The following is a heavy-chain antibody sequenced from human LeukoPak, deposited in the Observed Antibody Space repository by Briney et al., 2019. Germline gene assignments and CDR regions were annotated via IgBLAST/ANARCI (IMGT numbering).Heavy chain of an antibody. Sequence: SETLSLTCTVSGGSISSYYWSWIRQPAGKGLEWIGRIYTSGSTNYNPSLKSRVTMSVDTSKNQFSLKLSSVTAADTAVYYCARDPVWVEGATASPSRWYFDLWGRGTLVTVSS. V-gene: IGHV4-4*07. D-gene: IGHD1-26*01. CDR3: ARDPVWVEGATASPSRWYFDL. CDR2: IYTSGST. J-gene: IGHJ2*01. CDR1: GGSISSYY.